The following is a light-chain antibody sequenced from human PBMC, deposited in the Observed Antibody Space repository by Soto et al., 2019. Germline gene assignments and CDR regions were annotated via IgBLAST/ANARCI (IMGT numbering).Light chain of an antibody. CDR1: QTVERW. Sequence: DIQMTQSPSTLSASVGDRVTITCRASQTVERWLAWYQQKPGKAPNLLISDVSSLESGVPSRFSGSGSGTEFTLTISSLQPDDFATYYCQQYNSHTFGQGTQLEIK. CDR3: QQYNSHT. CDR2: DVS. V-gene: IGKV1-5*01. J-gene: IGKJ2*01.